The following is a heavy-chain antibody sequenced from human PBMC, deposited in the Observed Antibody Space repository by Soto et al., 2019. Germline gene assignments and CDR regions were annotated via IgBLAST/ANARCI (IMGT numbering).Heavy chain of an antibody. D-gene: IGHD4-17*01. CDR2: ISGSGGST. Sequence: GGSLRLSCAASGFTFSSYAMSWVRQAPGKGLEWVSSISGSGGSTFYADSVKGRFTISRDKSKNTLYLQMSSLRAEDTAIYYCAKDLGATVTTPGRDYFAYWGQGTLVTVSS. J-gene: IGHJ4*02. V-gene: IGHV3-23*01. CDR1: GFTFSSYA. CDR3: AKDLGATVTTPGRDYFAY.